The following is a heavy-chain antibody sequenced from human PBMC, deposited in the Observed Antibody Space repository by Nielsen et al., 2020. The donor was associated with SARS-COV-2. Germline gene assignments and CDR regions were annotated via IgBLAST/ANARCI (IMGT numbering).Heavy chain of an antibody. Sequence: GESLKISCAASGFTFSSYAMSWVRQAPGKGLEWVSAISGSGGSTYYADSVKGRFTISRDNSKNTLYLQMNSLRAEDTAVYYCAKAGAKFSSAWSVWFDPWGQGTLVTVSS. V-gene: IGHV3-23*01. CDR1: GFTFSSYA. D-gene: IGHD6-13*01. CDR3: AKAGAKFSSAWSVWFDP. J-gene: IGHJ5*02. CDR2: ISGSGGST.